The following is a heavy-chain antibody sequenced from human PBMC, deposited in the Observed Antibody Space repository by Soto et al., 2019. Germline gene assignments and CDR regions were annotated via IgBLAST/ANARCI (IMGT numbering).Heavy chain of an antibody. CDR3: ERVVGLWFGEDGFDI. D-gene: IGHD3-10*01. V-gene: IGHV3-33*01. Sequence: QVQLVESGGGVVQPGRSLRLSCAASGFTFSSYGMHWVRQAPGKGLERVAVIWYDGSNKYYADSVKGRFTISGDNSKNTVNRQRNGLRAEDTAVYYYERVVGLWFGEDGFDIWGHGTMVTVSS. J-gene: IGHJ3*02. CDR2: IWYDGSNK. CDR1: GFTFSSYG.